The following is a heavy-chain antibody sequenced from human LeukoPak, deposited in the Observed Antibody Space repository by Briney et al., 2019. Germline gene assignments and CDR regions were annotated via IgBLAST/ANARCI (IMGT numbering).Heavy chain of an antibody. CDR3: ARLDSSSWRDVIDY. CDR1: GYTFTSYG. Sequence: ASVTVSCKASGYTFTSYGISWVRQAPGQGLEWMGWISAYNGNTNHAQKLQGRVTMTTDTSTSTAYMELRSLRSDDTAVYYCARLDSSSWRDVIDYWGQGTLVTVSS. CDR2: ISAYNGNT. J-gene: IGHJ4*02. D-gene: IGHD6-13*01. V-gene: IGHV1-18*01.